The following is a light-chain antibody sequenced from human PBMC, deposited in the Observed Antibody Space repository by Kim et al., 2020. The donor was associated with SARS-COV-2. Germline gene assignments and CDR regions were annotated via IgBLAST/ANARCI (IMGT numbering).Light chain of an antibody. V-gene: IGKV3-20*01. Sequence: PGERATLSCRASQSVSTNYLAWYQQKPGQAPRLLIYGASSRAAGIPDTFSGSGSGTDFTLTISRLEPEDFAVYYCQQYGSSPLTFGGGTKV. CDR2: GAS. CDR1: QSVSTNY. J-gene: IGKJ4*01. CDR3: QQYGSSPLT.